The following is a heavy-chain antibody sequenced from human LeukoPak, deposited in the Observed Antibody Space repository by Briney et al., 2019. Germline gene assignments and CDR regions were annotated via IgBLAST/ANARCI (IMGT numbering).Heavy chain of an antibody. CDR1: SGSFSGYY. D-gene: IGHD4-17*01. J-gene: IGHJ3*02. CDR2: VFHTGGA. V-gene: IGHV4-59*12. Sequence: SETLSLTCTVSSGSFSGYYWGWIRQSPDKGLEWLGHVFHTGGANYNPSLKGRVTLSADASKKQFSLKLSSVTAADTAVYYCARRPDYGDSIRSPGAFDIWGQGTMVTVSS. CDR3: ARRPDYGDSIRSPGAFDI.